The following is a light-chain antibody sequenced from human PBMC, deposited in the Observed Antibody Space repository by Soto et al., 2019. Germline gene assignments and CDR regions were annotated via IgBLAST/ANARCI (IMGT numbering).Light chain of an antibody. CDR1: QSVSSN. CDR2: GAS. Sequence: EIVMTQSPATLSVSPGERATLSCRASQSVSSNLAWYQQKPGQAPRLLIYGASTRAPGIPARFSGSGSGTEFTLTISSLQPDDFATYYCQHYNSYSEAFGQGTKVDIK. V-gene: IGKV3-15*01. CDR3: QHYNSYSEA. J-gene: IGKJ1*01.